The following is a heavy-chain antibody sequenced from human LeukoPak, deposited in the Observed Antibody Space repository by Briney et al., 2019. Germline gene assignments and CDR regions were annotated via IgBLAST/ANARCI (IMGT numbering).Heavy chain of an antibody. CDR2: INWDGAST. V-gene: IGHV3-20*04. Sequence: GGALTLSCEASGCRFDDHSMNWVRPVPGKGLEWVAGINWDGASTGYRVSMKGRFTISRDNGKNSLYLPMDSLRVEDTAVDYCGRVHCSTNSCYDYYDYYMDVSGKGTTVTVSS. CDR3: GRVHCSTNSCYDYYDYYMDV. J-gene: IGHJ6*03. CDR1: GCRFDDHS. D-gene: IGHD2-15*01.